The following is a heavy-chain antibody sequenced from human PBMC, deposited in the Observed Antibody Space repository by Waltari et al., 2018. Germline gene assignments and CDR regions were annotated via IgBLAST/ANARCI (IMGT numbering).Heavy chain of an antibody. D-gene: IGHD3-3*01. CDR3: ARDMDFWSGSPFDY. CDR2: IYSGGST. V-gene: IGHV3-66*02. J-gene: IGHJ4*02. CDR1: GFTVSSNY. Sequence: EVQLVESGGGLVQPGGSLRLSCAASGFTVSSNYMSWVRQAPGKGLEWVSVIYSGGSTYYADSVKDRFTISRDNSKNTLYLQMNSLRAEDTAVYYCARDMDFWSGSPFDYWGQGTLVTVSS.